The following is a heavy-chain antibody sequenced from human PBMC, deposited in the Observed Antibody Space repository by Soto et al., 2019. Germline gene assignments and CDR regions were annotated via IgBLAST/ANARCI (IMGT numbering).Heavy chain of an antibody. Sequence: SETLSLTCAVYGGSFSGYYWSWIRQPPGKGLEWIGEINHSGSTNYNPSLKSRVTISVDTSKNQFSLKLSSVTAADTAVYYCARGLSSSWRKNHERRLGIYFDYWGQGTLVTVSS. J-gene: IGHJ4*02. V-gene: IGHV4-34*01. D-gene: IGHD6-13*01. CDR1: GGSFSGYY. CDR3: ARGLSSSWRKNHERRLGIYFDY. CDR2: INHSGST.